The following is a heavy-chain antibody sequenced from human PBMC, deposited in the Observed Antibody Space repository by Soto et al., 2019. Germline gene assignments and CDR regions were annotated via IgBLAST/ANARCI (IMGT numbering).Heavy chain of an antibody. CDR2: IHPSGST. CDR3: ARGRDEYKLGNV. Sequence: QVQLRQWGAGLLKPSETLSLTCAVSGGSLSDYYWHWIRQSPGKGLEWIGEIHPSGSTYYNPSLRSRVTISVDTSKKQFSLKLTSLTAADTAIYYCARGRDEYKLGNVWGHGTTVTVSS. V-gene: IGHV4-34*01. CDR1: GGSLSDYY. J-gene: IGHJ6*02. D-gene: IGHD1-1*01.